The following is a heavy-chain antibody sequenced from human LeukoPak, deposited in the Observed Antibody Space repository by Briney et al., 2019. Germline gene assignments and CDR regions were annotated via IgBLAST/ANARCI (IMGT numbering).Heavy chain of an antibody. CDR1: GFTFSSYA. CDR2: ISSGGGTT. CDR3: ARAAVDTTYFEY. Sequence: PGGSLRLSCAASGFTFSSYALSWVRQAPGKGLEWVSAISSGGGTTYYADSVKGRFTSSRDNSKTTLYLQMNTLRAEDTDVYYCARAAVDTTYFEYWGQGALVTVSS. V-gene: IGHV3-23*01. J-gene: IGHJ4*02. D-gene: IGHD5-18*01.